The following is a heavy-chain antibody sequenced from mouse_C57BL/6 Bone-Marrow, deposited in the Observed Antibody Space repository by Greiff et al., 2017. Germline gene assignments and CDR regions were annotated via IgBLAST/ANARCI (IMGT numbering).Heavy chain of an antibody. J-gene: IGHJ4*01. CDR1: GFTFSSYA. CDR2: ISDGGSYT. V-gene: IGHV5-4*01. Sequence: EVQLVESGGGLVKPGGSLKLSCAASGFTFSSYAMSWVRQTPEKRLEWVATISDGGSYTYYPDNVKGRFTISRDNAKNNLYLQMSHLKSEDTAMYYCASMDYGGQGTSVTVSS. CDR3: ASMDY.